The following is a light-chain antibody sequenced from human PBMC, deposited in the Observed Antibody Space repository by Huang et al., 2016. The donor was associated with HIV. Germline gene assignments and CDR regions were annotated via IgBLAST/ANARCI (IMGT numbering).Light chain of an antibody. J-gene: IGKJ1*01. CDR1: QGIGNS. Sequence: DIQMTQSPSSLSASVGDRVTITCRASQGIGNSLAWYQQKPEKAPRLLLYATSTLERGVPSRFSGSGSGTHYTLTINTLQPEDIASYYCQQYHSLRWTFGQGTKVEIK. CDR2: ATS. CDR3: QQYHSLRWT. V-gene: IGKV1-NL1*01.